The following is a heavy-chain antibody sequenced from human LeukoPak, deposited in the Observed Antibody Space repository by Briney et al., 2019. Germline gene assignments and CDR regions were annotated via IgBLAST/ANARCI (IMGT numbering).Heavy chain of an antibody. V-gene: IGHV3-9*01. J-gene: IGHJ4*02. CDR2: ISWNSGSI. CDR1: GFTFDDYA. CDR3: AKDTAVVPAAIDY. Sequence: GRSLRLSCAASGFTFDDYAMHWVRQAPGKGLEWVSGISWNSGSIGYADSVKGRFTISRDNAKNSLYLQMNSLRAEDTALYYCAKDTAVVPAAIDYWGQGTLATVSS. D-gene: IGHD2-2*01.